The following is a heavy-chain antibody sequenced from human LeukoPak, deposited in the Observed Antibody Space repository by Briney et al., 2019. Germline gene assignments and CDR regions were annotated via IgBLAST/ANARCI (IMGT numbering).Heavy chain of an antibody. V-gene: IGHV3-23*01. D-gene: IGHD3-10*01. CDR3: AKEVYYYGSGSYYSANYIDY. Sequence: GGSLTLSCAASGFTFSTYAMSWLCQAPGQGQEWVSAISGSGGYTYYADSEKGRFTISRDNSKNALYLEMNSLRAEDTAVYYCAKEVYYYGSGSYYSANYIDYWGQGTLVTVSS. CDR2: ISGSGGYT. CDR1: GFTFSTYA. J-gene: IGHJ4*02.